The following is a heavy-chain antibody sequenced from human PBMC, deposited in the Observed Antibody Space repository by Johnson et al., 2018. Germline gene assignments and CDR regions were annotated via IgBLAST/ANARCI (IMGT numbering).Heavy chain of an antibody. J-gene: IGHJ3*02. CDR3: ARAGLGMDAFDI. Sequence: VQLVQSGGGVVQPGRSLRLSCAASGFTFSSHGMHWVRQAPGKGLEWVANIKQDGSEKYYVDSVKGRFTISRDNSKNTLYLQMTSLRAEDTAVYYWARAGLGMDAFDIWGQGTMVTVSS. D-gene: IGHD3-16*01. CDR1: GFTFSSHG. CDR2: IKQDGSEK. V-gene: IGHV3-7*01.